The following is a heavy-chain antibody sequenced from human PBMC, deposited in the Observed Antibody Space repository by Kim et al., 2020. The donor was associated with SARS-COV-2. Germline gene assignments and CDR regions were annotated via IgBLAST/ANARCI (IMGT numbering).Heavy chain of an antibody. D-gene: IGHD3-3*01. CDR1: GFTFNNYA. Sequence: GGSLRLSCAASGFTFNNYAMSWVRQAPGKRLEWVSAISGRTGNTYYAASVKGRFTISRDNSKNTLYLQMNSLRVEDTAVYYCAKAFSDFWSASDYWGQGIWVTVSS. CDR3: AKAFSDFWSASDY. V-gene: IGHV3-23*01. J-gene: IGHJ4*02. CDR2: ISGRTGNT.